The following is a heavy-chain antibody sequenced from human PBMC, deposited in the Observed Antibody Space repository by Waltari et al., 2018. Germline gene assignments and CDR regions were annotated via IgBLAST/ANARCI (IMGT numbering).Heavy chain of an antibody. D-gene: IGHD3-10*01. CDR3: ARDPPQLADAFDI. V-gene: IGHV1-18*01. CDR1: GYIFRRYG. Sequence: HVQLVQSGTEVKIPGASVNVSCKDSGYIFRRYGINWVRQAPGQGLEWLGWISAYNGNTNYAQKFQGRVTMTTDTSTSTAYMELRSLRSDDTVVYYCARDPPQLADAFDIWGQGTMVTVSS. CDR2: ISAYNGNT. J-gene: IGHJ3*02.